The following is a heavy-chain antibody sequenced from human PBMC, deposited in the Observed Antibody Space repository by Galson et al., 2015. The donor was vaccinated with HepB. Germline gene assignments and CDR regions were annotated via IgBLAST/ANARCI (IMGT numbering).Heavy chain of an antibody. V-gene: IGHV3-23*01. CDR2: INGRGSTR. CDR3: VKEGSWFGGDWFDP. J-gene: IGHJ5*02. D-gene: IGHD3-16*01. CDR1: GFIFRHHA. Sequence: SLRLSCAGSGFIFRHHAMAWIRQAPGKWLEWVSGINGRGSTRSYSDAVKGRFSISRDNSKDTVFLQMDNLRAEDTAVYYCVKEGSWFGGDWFDPWGQGALVTVS.